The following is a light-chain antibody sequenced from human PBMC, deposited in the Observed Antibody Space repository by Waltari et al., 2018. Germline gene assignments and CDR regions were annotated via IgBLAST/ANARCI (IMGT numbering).Light chain of an antibody. V-gene: IGKV1-39*01. CDR3: QQSYSAQYT. Sequence: DIQITQSPSSLPASVGDRVTITCRASQSISSYLNWYQQKPGKAPKLLIYAASSLQSWVPSRFSGSGSGTDFTLTISTLQPEDFATYYCQQSYSAQYTFGQGTKLEIK. CDR2: AAS. J-gene: IGKJ2*01. CDR1: QSISSY.